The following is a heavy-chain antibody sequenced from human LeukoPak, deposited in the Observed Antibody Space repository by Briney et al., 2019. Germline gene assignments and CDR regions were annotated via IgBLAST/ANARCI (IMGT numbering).Heavy chain of an antibody. Sequence: SETLSLTCAVYGGSFSGYYWSWIRQPPGKGLEWIGEINHSGSTNYNPPLKSRVTISVDTSKNQFSLKLSSVTAADTAVYYCARDSCSGGSCYRFDIWGQGTMVTVSS. V-gene: IGHV4-34*01. CDR1: GGSFSGYY. J-gene: IGHJ3*02. D-gene: IGHD2-15*01. CDR2: INHSGST. CDR3: ARDSCSGGSCYRFDI.